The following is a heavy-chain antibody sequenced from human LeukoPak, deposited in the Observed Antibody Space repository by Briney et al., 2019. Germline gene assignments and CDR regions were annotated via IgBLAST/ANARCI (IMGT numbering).Heavy chain of an antibody. CDR3: AKIRYSSGWYSPAYYGMDV. J-gene: IGHJ6*02. V-gene: IGHV3-66*01. CDR2: IYSGGST. Sequence: GGSLRLSCAASGFTVSSNYMSWVRQAPGKGLEWVSVIYSGGSTYYADSVKGRFTISRDNSKNTLYLQMNSLRAEDTAVYYCAKIRYSSGWYSPAYYGMDVWGQGTTVTVSS. D-gene: IGHD6-19*01. CDR1: GFTVSSNY.